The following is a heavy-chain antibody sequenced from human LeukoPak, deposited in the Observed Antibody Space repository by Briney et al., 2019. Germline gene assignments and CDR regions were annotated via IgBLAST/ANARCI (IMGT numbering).Heavy chain of an antibody. J-gene: IGHJ4*02. Sequence: ASVKVSCKASGYTFTGYYMHLVRQAPGQGLEWMGWINPNSGGTNYAQKFQGRVTMTRDTSISTAYMELSRLRSDDTAVYYCAREPYDFWSGYPLDYWGQGTLVTVSS. CDR2: INPNSGGT. D-gene: IGHD3-3*01. CDR1: GYTFTGYY. V-gene: IGHV1-2*02. CDR3: AREPYDFWSGYPLDY.